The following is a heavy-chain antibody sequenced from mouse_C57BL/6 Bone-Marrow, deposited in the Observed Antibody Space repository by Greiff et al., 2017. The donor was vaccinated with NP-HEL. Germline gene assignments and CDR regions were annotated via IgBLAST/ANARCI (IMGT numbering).Heavy chain of an antibody. CDR1: GYTFTDYE. J-gene: IGHJ2*01. V-gene: IGHV1-15*01. Sequence: QVQLQQSGAELVRPGASVTLSCKASGYTFTDYEMHWVKQTPVHGLEWIGAIDPETGGTAYNQKFKGKAILTADKSSSTAYMELRSLTSEDAAVYYCTRLWDGYYDFWGQGTTLTVSS. CDR2: IDPETGGT. CDR3: TRLWDGYYDF. D-gene: IGHD2-3*01.